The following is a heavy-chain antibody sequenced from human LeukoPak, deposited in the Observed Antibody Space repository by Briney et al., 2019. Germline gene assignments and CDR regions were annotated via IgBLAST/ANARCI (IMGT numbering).Heavy chain of an antibody. D-gene: IGHD1-26*01. Sequence: PGGSLRLSCAASGFTFSSYWMSWVRQAPGKGLEWVANIKQDGSNKYYVDSVKGRFTISRDNSKNTLFLQMNSLRAEDTAVYYCAKESGTYYDYWGQGTLVTVSS. CDR2: IKQDGSNK. CDR1: GFTFSSYW. V-gene: IGHV3-7*01. CDR3: AKESGTYYDY. J-gene: IGHJ4*02.